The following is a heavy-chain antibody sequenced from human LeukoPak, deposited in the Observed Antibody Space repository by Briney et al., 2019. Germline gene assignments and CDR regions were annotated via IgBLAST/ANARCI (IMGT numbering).Heavy chain of an antibody. D-gene: IGHD6-13*01. CDR1: GGTFSSYA. CDR2: IIPIFGTA. CDR3: ARSGSSWYKWFDP. V-gene: IGHV1-69*13. Sequence: ASVKVSCKASGGTFSSYAISWVRQAPGQGLEWMGGIIPIFGTAKYAQKFQGRVTITADESTSTAYMELSSLRSEDTAVYYCARSGSSWYKWFDPWGQGTLATVSS. J-gene: IGHJ5*02.